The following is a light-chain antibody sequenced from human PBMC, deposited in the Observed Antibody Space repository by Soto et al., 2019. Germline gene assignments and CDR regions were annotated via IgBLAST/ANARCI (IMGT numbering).Light chain of an antibody. Sequence: ILLPHSPDSMPLCTGKRATLAYRASQSIRSGRVAWYQQKPGQAPRLVIFDASNRASGTPERFTGSGSGTDFTLTIARLESEHFAVYYCQEYHGSPVTFGLGTRLEIK. V-gene: IGKV3-20*01. CDR1: QSIRSGR. CDR3: QEYHGSPVT. CDR2: DAS. J-gene: IGKJ5*01.